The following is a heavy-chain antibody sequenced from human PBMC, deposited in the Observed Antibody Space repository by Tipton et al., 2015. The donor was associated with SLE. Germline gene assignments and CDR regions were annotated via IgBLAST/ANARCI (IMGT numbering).Heavy chain of an antibody. J-gene: IGHJ4*02. CDR1: GFTFSDYY. CDR3: TTAGQQLVYFDY. Sequence: PRLSCAASGFTFSDYYMSWIRQAPGKGLEWVSYISSSGSTIYYADSVKGRFTISRDNAKNSLYLQMNSLKTEDTAVYYCTTAGQQLVYFDYWGQGTLVTVSS. D-gene: IGHD6-13*01. V-gene: IGHV3-11*01. CDR2: ISSSGSTI.